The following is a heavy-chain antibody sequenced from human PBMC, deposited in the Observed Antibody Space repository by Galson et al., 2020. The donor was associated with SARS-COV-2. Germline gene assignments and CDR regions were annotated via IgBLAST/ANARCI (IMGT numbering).Heavy chain of an antibody. V-gene: IGHV5-10-1*01. Sequence: KIGESLKISCKGSGYSFTSYWISWVRQMPGKGLEWMGRIDPSDSYTNYSPSFQGHVTISADKSISTAYLQWSSLKASDTAMYYCAGPQEMATTGLDAFDIWGQGTMVTVSS. CDR1: GYSFTSYW. CDR3: AGPQEMATTGLDAFDI. CDR2: IDPSDSYT. J-gene: IGHJ3*02. D-gene: IGHD1-1*01.